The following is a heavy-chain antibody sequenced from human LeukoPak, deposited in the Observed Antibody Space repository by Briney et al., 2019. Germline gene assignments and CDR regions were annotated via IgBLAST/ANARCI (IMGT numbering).Heavy chain of an antibody. D-gene: IGHD1-26*01. CDR2: FIPEEGES. J-gene: IGHJ6*02. Sequence: ASVKVSCKVSGDTLIELSMHWVRQAPGKGLEWMGNFIPEEGESVYAQKFQGRVTMTEDPSADTAYMELSRLRSEDTAVYHCATERSAGSGMDVWGQGTTVTVSS. V-gene: IGHV1-24*01. CDR3: ATERSAGSGMDV. CDR1: GDTLIELS.